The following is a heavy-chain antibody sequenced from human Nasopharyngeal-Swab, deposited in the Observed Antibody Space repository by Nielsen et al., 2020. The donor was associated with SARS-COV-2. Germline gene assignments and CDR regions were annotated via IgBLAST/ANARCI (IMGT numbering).Heavy chain of an antibody. CDR3: ARGGRPMRSMDV. D-gene: IGHD3-16*01. CDR2: IYYSAST. J-gene: IGHJ6*02. Sequence: LRLSCTVSGGSISSYYWTWLRQPPGKGLEYIGYIYYSASTNYNPSLKSRVTISADTSKNQFSLKVSSVTAADTAVYYCARGGRPMRSMDVWGQGTTVTVSS. V-gene: IGHV4-59*01. CDR1: GGSISSYY.